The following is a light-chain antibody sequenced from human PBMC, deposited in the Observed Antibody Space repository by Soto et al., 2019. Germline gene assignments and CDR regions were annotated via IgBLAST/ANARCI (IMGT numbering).Light chain of an antibody. J-gene: IGKJ4*01. Sequence: EIVMTQSPATLSVSPGERATLSCRASQSVSSNLAWYQQKPGQPPRLLIHDAFSRATGIPDRFSGSGSGTDFTLSISSLEPEDFAVYYCQQYGSSPLSFGGGTKVDIK. V-gene: IGKV3-20*01. CDR2: DAF. CDR3: QQYGSSPLS. CDR1: QSVSSN.